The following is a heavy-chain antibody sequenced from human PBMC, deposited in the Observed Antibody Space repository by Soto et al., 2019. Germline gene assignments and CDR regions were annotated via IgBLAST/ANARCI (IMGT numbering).Heavy chain of an antibody. CDR3: ARPNIVGATMAFDY. V-gene: IGHV3-7*03. D-gene: IGHD1-26*01. CDR1: GFNFSHYW. Sequence: PGGSLRLSCGASGFNFSHYWMSWVRQAPGKGLEWVAFVDQDGGETHYADSVKGRFTVSRDNAKSLVFLEMESVRVEDTAMYYCARPNIVGATMAFDYWGQGTLVTVSS. CDR2: VDQDGGET. J-gene: IGHJ4*02.